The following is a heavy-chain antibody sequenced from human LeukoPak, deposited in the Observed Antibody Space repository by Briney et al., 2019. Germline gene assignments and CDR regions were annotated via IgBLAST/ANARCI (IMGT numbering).Heavy chain of an antibody. V-gene: IGHV4-4*07. Sequence: PSETLSLTCTVSGGSISSYYWSWIRQPAGGGLEWLGRIYSRGGTNYNPSLESRVTLSVDTSKKQISLKLSSVTAADTAVYYCARESGRRMRNFDYWGQGTLVTVSS. CDR2: IYSRGGT. CDR1: GGSISSYY. D-gene: IGHD1-1*01. J-gene: IGHJ4*02. CDR3: ARESGRRMRNFDY.